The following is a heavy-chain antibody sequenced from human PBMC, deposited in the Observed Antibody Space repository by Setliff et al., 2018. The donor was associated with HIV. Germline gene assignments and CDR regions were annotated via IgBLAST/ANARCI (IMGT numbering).Heavy chain of an antibody. CDR3: ARRIYGNNPYFDY. D-gene: IGHD4-17*01. J-gene: IGHJ4*02. CDR1: GYSISSGYY. V-gene: IGHV4-38-2*01. Sequence: PSETLSLTCGVSGYSISSGYYWGWIRQPPGKGLGWIGSIYHNGITYYNPSLKSRVTISVDTSHNQFSLKLSSVTAADTAIFYCARRIYGNNPYFDYWSQGTLVTVSS. CDR2: IYHNGIT.